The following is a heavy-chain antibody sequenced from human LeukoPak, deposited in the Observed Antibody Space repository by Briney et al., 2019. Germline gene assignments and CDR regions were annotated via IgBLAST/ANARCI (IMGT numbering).Heavy chain of an antibody. CDR2: IYYGGSA. Sequence: SETLSLTCTVSGGSISRSSYYWGWIRQPPGKGLEWIGSIYYGGSAYYNLSLKSRVTISVETSKNQFSLKLSSVTAADTAVYYCARFAYTTSFDYWGQGSLVTVSS. D-gene: IGHD2-2*02. J-gene: IGHJ4*02. V-gene: IGHV4-39*01. CDR3: ARFAYTTSFDY. CDR1: GGSISRSSYY.